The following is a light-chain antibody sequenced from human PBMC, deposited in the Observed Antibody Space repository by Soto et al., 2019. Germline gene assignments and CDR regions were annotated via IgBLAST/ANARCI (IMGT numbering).Light chain of an antibody. Sequence: QLVLTQSSSASASLGSSVKLTCTLSSGHSTYIIAWHQQQPGKAPRYLMKLESSGRYNKGNGVPDRFSGSCSGTDRYLTISNLQFEDEAAYYCETWDNNTPAVFGGGTQLTVL. CDR2: LESSGRY. J-gene: IGLJ7*01. CDR3: ETWDNNTPAV. V-gene: IGLV4-60*02. CDR1: SGHSTYI.